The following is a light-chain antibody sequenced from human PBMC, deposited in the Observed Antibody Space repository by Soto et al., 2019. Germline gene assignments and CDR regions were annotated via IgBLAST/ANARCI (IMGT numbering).Light chain of an antibody. Sequence: EIVMTQSPATLSVSPGERATLSCRASQSVSDTLTWYQQKPGQAPRLLIHGASTRATGIPGRFSGSGSGTAFTLTIRSLQSEDSAVYYCQQYNSWPWTFGQGTKVEIK. CDR1: QSVSDT. CDR2: GAS. J-gene: IGKJ1*01. V-gene: IGKV3-15*01. CDR3: QQYNSWPWT.